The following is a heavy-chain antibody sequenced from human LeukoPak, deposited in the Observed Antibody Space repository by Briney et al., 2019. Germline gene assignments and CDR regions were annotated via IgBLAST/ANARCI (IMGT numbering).Heavy chain of an antibody. Sequence: KDGRCLRLLHAASRFPLHDYYMRWISRASGKGLEGVSFISSRGSTIYYADSVKGRFTISRDNAKNSLYLQMNSLRAEDTAVYYCARFTEMRAFDIWGQGTMVTVSS. J-gene: IGHJ3*02. V-gene: IGHV3-11*01. D-gene: IGHD5-24*01. CDR2: ISSRGSTI. CDR3: ARFTEMRAFDI. CDR1: RFPLHDYY.